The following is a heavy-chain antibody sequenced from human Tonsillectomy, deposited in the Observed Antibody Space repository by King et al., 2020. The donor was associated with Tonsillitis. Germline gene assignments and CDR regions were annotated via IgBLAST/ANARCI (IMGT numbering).Heavy chain of an antibody. V-gene: IGHV3-30*18. CDR2: ILYDGSNE. Sequence: VQLVESGGGVVQPGRSLRLSCAASGFTFSSYGMHWVRQASGKELEWGAVILYDGSNEYYADSVKGRFTISRDNSKNTLYVQMNSLRAEDTAVYYCAKDSSSSQYYLDDWGQGTLVTVSA. D-gene: IGHD6-6*01. CDR1: GFTFSSYG. J-gene: IGHJ4*02. CDR3: AKDSSSSQYYLDD.